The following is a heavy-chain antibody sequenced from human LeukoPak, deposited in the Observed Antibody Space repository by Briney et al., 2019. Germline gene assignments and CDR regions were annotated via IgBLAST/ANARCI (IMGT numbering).Heavy chain of an antibody. V-gene: IGHV3-74*01. CDR1: GFTFTNYG. Sequence: PGGSLRLSXVASGFTFTNYGMMWVRQAPGKGLVWVSYINSDGRSTTYADSVKGRFTISRDNAKNTLYLQMSSLRAEDTAMYYCARNSNGMSNWGQGTLVIVSS. CDR3: ARNSNGMSN. CDR2: INSDGRST. D-gene: IGHD2-8*01. J-gene: IGHJ4*02.